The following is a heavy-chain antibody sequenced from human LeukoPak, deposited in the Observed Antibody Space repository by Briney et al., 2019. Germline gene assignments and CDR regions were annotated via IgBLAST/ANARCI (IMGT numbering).Heavy chain of an antibody. Sequence: ASVKVSCKASGYTFTSNYMHWVRQAPGQGLEWMGVINPSGGSTSYAQKFQGRVTMTTDTSTSTAYMELRSLRSDDTAVYYCARSTGQYHDAFDIWGQGTMVTVSS. D-gene: IGHD2-8*02. J-gene: IGHJ3*02. V-gene: IGHV1-46*01. CDR2: INPSGGST. CDR3: ARSTGQYHDAFDI. CDR1: GYTFTSNY.